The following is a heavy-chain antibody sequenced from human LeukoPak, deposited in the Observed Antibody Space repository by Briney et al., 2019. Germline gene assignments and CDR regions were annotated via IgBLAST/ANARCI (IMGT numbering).Heavy chain of an antibody. Sequence: ASVKVSCKASGYTFTSYYIHWVRRAPGQGFEWMGIINPSAGTTAYAQKFQGRVTLIRDTSTSTVYMELNSLRSEDTAVYYCARGVVVHEYTYGTFDYWGQGTLVTVSS. CDR2: INPSAGTT. CDR3: ARGVVVHEYTYGTFDY. CDR1: GYTFTSYY. V-gene: IGHV1-46*01. D-gene: IGHD5-18*01. J-gene: IGHJ4*02.